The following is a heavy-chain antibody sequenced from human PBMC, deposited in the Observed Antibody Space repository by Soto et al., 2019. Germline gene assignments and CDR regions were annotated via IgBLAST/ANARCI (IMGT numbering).Heavy chain of an antibody. J-gene: IGHJ4*02. D-gene: IGHD3-3*01. V-gene: IGHV3-30*03. CDR3: ESLPSVYFWSGSYHDY. CDR1: GFTFSSYS. Sequence: GGSLRLSCAASGFTFSSYSMNWVRQAPGKGLEWVAVISYDGSNKYYADSVKGRFTISRDNSKNTLYLQMNSLRAEDTAVYYCESLPSVYFWSGSYHDYWGQRTLVSVSS. CDR2: ISYDGSNK.